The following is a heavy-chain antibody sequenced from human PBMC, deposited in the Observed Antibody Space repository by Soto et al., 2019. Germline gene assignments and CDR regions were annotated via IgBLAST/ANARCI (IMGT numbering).Heavy chain of an antibody. D-gene: IGHD3-10*01. V-gene: IGHV3-23*01. Sequence: GGSLRLSCAASGFTFSAYAMNWVRQAPGKGLEWVSSISGSGGDTYYADSVRGRFTISRDISKNKLLLQLNSLRADDTAVYYCAKDQGSATTFYYYYGMDVWGQGTTVTVSS. J-gene: IGHJ6*02. CDR1: GFTFSAYA. CDR2: ISGSGGDT. CDR3: AKDQGSATTFYYYYGMDV.